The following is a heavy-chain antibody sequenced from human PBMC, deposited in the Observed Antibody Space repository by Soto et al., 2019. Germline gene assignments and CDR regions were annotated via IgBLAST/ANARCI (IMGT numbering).Heavy chain of an antibody. CDR2: IYYSGRT. D-gene: IGHD6-13*01. CDR3: ARFAKEENPKVGTWYYFDY. CDR1: GGSISSGGYL. V-gene: IGHV4-31*03. J-gene: IGHJ4*02. Sequence: SETLSLTCNVSGGSISSGGYLWGWIRQHPGKGLEWIGHIYYSGRTYSNPSLKSRLLIAVDTSKNQISLMLTSVTAADTAVYYCARFAKEENPKVGTWYYFDYWGQGILVTVSS.